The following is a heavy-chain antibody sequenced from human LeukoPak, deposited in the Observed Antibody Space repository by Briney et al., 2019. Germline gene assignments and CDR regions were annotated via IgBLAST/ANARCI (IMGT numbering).Heavy chain of an antibody. CDR2: IYYSGST. Sequence: PSETLSLTCTVSGGSISSYYWSWIRQPPGKGLEWIGYIYYSGSTNYNPSLESRVTISVDTSKNQFSLKLSSVTAADTAVYYYARDTATVFYYYMDVWGKGTTVTVSS. CDR1: GGSISSYY. V-gene: IGHV4-59*01. D-gene: IGHD4-17*01. J-gene: IGHJ6*03. CDR3: ARDTATVFYYYMDV.